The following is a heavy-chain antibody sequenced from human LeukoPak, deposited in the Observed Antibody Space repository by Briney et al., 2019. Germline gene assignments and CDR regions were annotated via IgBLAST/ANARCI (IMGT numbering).Heavy chain of an antibody. CDR3: ARKESFAARDAFDI. J-gene: IGHJ3*02. CDR2: LSSSGSAF. D-gene: IGHD6-6*01. CDR1: GFTFRSYE. V-gene: IGHV3-48*03. Sequence: PGGSLRLSCEDSGFTFRSYEMNWVRQAPGKGLEWIAYLSSSGSAFSYADSVKGRFTIARDNAKNSLYLQMVSLRAEDTAVYYCARKESFAARDAFDIWGQGTMVTVSS.